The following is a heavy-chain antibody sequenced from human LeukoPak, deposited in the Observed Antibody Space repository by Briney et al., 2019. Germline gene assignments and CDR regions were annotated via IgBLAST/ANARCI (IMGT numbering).Heavy chain of an antibody. Sequence: PSETLSLTCTVSGGSISSYYWSWIRQPPGKGLEWIGYIYYSGSTNYNPSLKSRVTISVDTSKNQFSLKLSSVTAADTAVYYCARDLYIYSPYWYFDLWGRGTLVTVSS. V-gene: IGHV4-59*01. D-gene: IGHD6-13*01. J-gene: IGHJ2*01. CDR1: GGSISSYY. CDR3: ARDLYIYSPYWYFDL. CDR2: IYYSGST.